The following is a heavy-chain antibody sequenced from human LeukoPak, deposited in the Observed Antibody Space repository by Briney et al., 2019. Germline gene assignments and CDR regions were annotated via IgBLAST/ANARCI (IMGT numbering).Heavy chain of an antibody. V-gene: IGHV4-59*01. Sequence: SETLSLTCAVSGGSISGYYWSWIRQPPGKGLEWIGYIYYSGSTNYNPSLKSRVTISVDTSRNQFSLKLSSVTAADTAVYYCARMWGGRKQVVQKAYFDSWGQGTLVTVSS. CDR3: ARMWGGRKQVVQKAYFDS. J-gene: IGHJ4*02. CDR2: IYYSGST. CDR1: GGSISGYY. D-gene: IGHD6-13*01.